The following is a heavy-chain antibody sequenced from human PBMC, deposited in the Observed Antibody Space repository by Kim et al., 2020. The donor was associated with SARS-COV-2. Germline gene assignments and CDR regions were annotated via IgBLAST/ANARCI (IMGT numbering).Heavy chain of an antibody. D-gene: IGHD1-1*01. J-gene: IGHJ3*02. Sequence: GGSLRLSCAASGFTFSGSAMHWVRQASGKGLEWVGRIRSKPNSYATAYAAPVKGRFTISRDDSKNTAYLQMNNLKTEDTAVYYCTRVPGTPLAFWDAFDIWGQGTMVTGSS. CDR2: IRSKPNSYAT. CDR3: TRVPGTPLAFWDAFDI. CDR1: GFTFSGSA. V-gene: IGHV3-73*01.